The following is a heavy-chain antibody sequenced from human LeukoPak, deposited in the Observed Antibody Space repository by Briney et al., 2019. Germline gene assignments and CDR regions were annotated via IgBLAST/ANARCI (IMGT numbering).Heavy chain of an antibody. J-gene: IGHJ4*02. D-gene: IGHD1-14*01. CDR2: IKEDGSQK. CDR1: GFTYSAYW. Sequence: GGSLRLSCTASGFTYSAYWMTWLRQAPGKGLEWVANIKEDGSQKYYVDSVRGRFTISRDNAKNSLYLQMNSLRPEDTAVYYCATSGVNHGRDFWGQGTLVTVSS. CDR3: ATSGVNHGRDF. V-gene: IGHV3-7*01.